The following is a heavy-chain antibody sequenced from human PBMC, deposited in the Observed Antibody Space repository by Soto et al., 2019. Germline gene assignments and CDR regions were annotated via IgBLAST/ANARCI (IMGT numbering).Heavy chain of an antibody. CDR1: GYTFTSYA. CDR3: AKGTVTDYGDY. CDR2: INAGNGNT. Sequence: ASVKVSCKASGYTFTSYAMHWVRQAPGQRLEWMGWINAGNGNTKYSQKFQGRVTITRDTSASTAYMELSSLRAEDTAVYYCAKGTVTDYGDYWGQGTLVTVSS. J-gene: IGHJ4*02. V-gene: IGHV1-3*01.